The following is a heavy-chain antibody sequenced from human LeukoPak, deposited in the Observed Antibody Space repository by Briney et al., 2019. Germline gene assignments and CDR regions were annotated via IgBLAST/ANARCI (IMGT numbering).Heavy chain of an antibody. CDR3: ARTGGGSSGRPRVYYYYYGMDV. Sequence: GASVKVSFTASGGTFSSYAISWVRQAPGQGLEWMGGIIPIFGTANYAQKFQGRVTITADESTSTAYMELSSLRSEDTAVYYCARTGGGSSGRPRVYYYYYGMDVWGQGTTVTVSS. CDR2: IIPIFGTA. V-gene: IGHV1-69*13. CDR1: GGTFSSYA. J-gene: IGHJ6*02. D-gene: IGHD6-19*01.